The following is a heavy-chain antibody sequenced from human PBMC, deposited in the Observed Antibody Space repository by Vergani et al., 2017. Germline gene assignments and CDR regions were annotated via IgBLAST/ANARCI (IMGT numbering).Heavy chain of an antibody. V-gene: IGHV3-30*03. Sequence: QVHLVESGGGVVQPGRSLSLSCVVSGFTSSYYGMHWVRQAPAKGLEWVAVISHDGTQKYYADSVKGRFTISRDNSKGTLYLQMNSLRTEDTAVYYCATKRCGTPGCQIGYFREWGQGTLVTVSS. CDR1: GFTSSYYG. CDR2: ISHDGTQK. CDR3: ATKRCGTPGCQIGYFRE. D-gene: IGHD1-1*01. J-gene: IGHJ1*01.